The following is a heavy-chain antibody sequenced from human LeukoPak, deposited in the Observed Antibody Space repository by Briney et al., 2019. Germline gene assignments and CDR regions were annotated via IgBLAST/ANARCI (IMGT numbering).Heavy chain of an antibody. Sequence: GESLTLSCVASRFIFSHYGMHWVRQAPGKGLEWLSVIWNDGSSQFYAASVKGRFTISRDNSQNTVYLQMNNVRAEDTAVYYCEKDTQRGFDYSNSLEKWGQGTLVIVSS. D-gene: IGHD4-11*01. CDR3: EKDTQRGFDYSNSLEK. CDR2: IWNDGSSQ. CDR1: RFIFSHYG. V-gene: IGHV3-33*06. J-gene: IGHJ4*02.